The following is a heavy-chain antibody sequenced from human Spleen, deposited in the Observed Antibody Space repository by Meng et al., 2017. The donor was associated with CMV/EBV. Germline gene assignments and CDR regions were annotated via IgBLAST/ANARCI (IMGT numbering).Heavy chain of an antibody. CDR2: INHSGST. D-gene: IGHD3-22*01. CDR1: GGSCSGYY. Sequence: YGGSCSGYYWNWIRQPPGKGLEWIGEINHSGSTNYNASLKSRVTISVDTSKNQFSLKLSSVTAADTAVYYCARAPERHYYDTIWYFDLWGRGTLVTVSS. V-gene: IGHV4-34*01. J-gene: IGHJ2*01. CDR3: ARAPERHYYDTIWYFDL.